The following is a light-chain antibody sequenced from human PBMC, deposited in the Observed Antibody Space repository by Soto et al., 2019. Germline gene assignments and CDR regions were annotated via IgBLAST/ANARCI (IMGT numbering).Light chain of an antibody. J-gene: IGLJ3*02. V-gene: IGLV3-21*04. CDR1: NIVTKT. Sequence: SYELTQPPSVSVAPGKTAKITCEGNNIVTKTVHWYQQTPGQAPVLVIYYDSDRPSGIPERFSGSNSENTATLTISRVEAGDEADYYCQVWDSNSDQGVFGGGTKLTVI. CDR3: QVWDSNSDQGV. CDR2: YDS.